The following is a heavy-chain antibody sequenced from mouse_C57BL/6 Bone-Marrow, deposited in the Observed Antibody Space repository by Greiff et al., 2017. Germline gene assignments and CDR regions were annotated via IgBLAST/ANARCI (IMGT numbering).Heavy chain of an antibody. CDR1: GYTFTSYW. Sequence: EVQLQESGTVLARPGASVKMSCKTSGYTFTSYWMHWVKQRPGQGLEWIGAIYPGNSDTSYNQKFKGKAKLTAVTSASTASMELSSLTNEDSAVYYCTRGLYDGYYEADYWGQGTTLTVSS. CDR2: IYPGNSDT. CDR3: TRGLYDGYYEADY. D-gene: IGHD2-3*01. J-gene: IGHJ2*01. V-gene: IGHV1-5*01.